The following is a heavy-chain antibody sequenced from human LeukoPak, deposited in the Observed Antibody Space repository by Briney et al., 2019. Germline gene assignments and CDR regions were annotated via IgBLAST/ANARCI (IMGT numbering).Heavy chain of an antibody. V-gene: IGHV3-7*01. CDR1: GFTFSSYE. CDR2: IKHDGSEK. J-gene: IGHJ4*02. CDR3: ARVFVGELGKYYFDY. Sequence: GGSLRLSCAASGFTFSSYEMNWVRQAPGKGLEWVANIKHDGSEKYYVDSVKGRFTISRDNAKNSLYLQMNSLRAEDTAVYYCARVFVGELGKYYFDYWGQGTLVTVSS. D-gene: IGHD1-26*01.